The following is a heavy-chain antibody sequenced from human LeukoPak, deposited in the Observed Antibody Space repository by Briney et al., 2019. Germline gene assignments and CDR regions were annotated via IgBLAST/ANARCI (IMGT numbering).Heavy chain of an antibody. V-gene: IGHV4-34*01. CDR1: GGSFSGYY. Sequence: SEILSLTCAVYGGSFSGYYWSWIRQPPGKGLEWIGEINHSGSTNYNPSLKSRVTISVDTSKNQFSLKLSSVAAADTAVYYCARVVRFYYDSSGYYYVPYYFDYWGQGTLVTVSS. CDR2: INHSGST. CDR3: ARVVRFYYDSSGYYYVPYYFDY. J-gene: IGHJ4*02. D-gene: IGHD3-22*01.